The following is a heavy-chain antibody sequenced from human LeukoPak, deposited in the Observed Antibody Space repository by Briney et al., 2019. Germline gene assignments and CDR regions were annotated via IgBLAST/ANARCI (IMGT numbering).Heavy chain of an antibody. Sequence: PGEPLRLSCAASGFTFRSYWMTWVRQAPGKGLEWVGFIRSKAYGGTTKNAASVKGRFTISRDDSRSIAYLQMNSLKTEDTAVYYCTRRYNYDSSGYYYVRDAFDIWGQGTMVTVSS. CDR3: TRRYNYDSSGYYYVRDAFDI. CDR1: GFTFRSYW. J-gene: IGHJ3*02. D-gene: IGHD3-22*01. V-gene: IGHV3-49*02. CDR2: IRSKAYGGTT.